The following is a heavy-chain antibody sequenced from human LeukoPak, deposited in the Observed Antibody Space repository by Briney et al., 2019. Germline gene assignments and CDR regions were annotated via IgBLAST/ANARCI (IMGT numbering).Heavy chain of an antibody. CDR3: ARDGSLPDY. CDR1: GFTFSNYA. V-gene: IGHV3-23*01. D-gene: IGHD2-15*01. Sequence: PGGSLRLSCAASGFTFSNYAMSWVRQVPGKGLEWVSGISGSGGSTYYADSVKGRFTISRDNAKNTLYLQMNSLRAEDGAMYYCARDGSLPDYWGQGTLVTVSS. J-gene: IGHJ4*02. CDR2: ISGSGGST.